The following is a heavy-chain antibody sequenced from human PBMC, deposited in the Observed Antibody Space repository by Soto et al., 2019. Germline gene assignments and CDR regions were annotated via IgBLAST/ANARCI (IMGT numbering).Heavy chain of an antibody. CDR1: GFTFSNCA. D-gene: IGHD5-12*01. CDR2: ISDRGGST. V-gene: IGHV3-23*01. CDR3: AKRFYREEDGYNFFDS. J-gene: IGHJ4*02. Sequence: EVQLLESGGGLVQPGGSLRLSCSASGFTFSNCAMSWVRQAPGKGLEWVSTISDRGGSTYYADSVKGRLTISRDNSKNTLVLQMNSLRAEDTAVYYCAKRFYREEDGYNFFDSWGQGTLVTVSS.